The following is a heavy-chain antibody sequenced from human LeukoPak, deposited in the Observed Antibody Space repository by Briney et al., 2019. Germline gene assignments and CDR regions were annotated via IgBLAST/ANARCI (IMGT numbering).Heavy chain of an antibody. CDR3: ASASSPSYYYYYMDV. CDR2: INPNSGGT. CDR1: GYTFTGYY. V-gene: IGHV1-2*02. J-gene: IGHJ6*03. D-gene: IGHD2-15*01. Sequence: ASVKVSCKASGYTFTGYYMHWVRQAPGQGLEWMGWINPNSGGTNYAQKFQGRVTMTRDTSISTAYMELSRLRSDDTAVYYCASASSPSYYYYYMDVWGKGTTVTVSS.